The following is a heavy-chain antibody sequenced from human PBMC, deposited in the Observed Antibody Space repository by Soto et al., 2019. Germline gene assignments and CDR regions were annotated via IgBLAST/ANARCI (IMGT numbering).Heavy chain of an antibody. CDR2: INAYKGNT. CDR1: RWSLPSYG. V-gene: IGHV1-18*04. Sequence: ASVQVSCKASRWSLPSYGISYVRQAPGQGLEWMGWINAYKGNTNYAQKLQGRVTMTTDTSTSTAYKELRSLRSDDTAVYYCAREGGFYYYGMDVWGQGTTVTVSS. J-gene: IGHJ6*02. CDR3: AREGGFYYYGMDV.